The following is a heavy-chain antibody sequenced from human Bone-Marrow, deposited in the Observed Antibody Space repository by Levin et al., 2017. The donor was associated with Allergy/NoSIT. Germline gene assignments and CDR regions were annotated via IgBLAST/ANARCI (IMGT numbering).Heavy chain of an antibody. J-gene: IGHJ6*03. V-gene: IGHV3-15*01. Sequence: LSLTCAASGFTFSNAWMSWVRQAPGKGLEWVGRIKSKTDGGTTDYAAPVKGRFTISRDDSKNTLYLQMNSLKTEDTAVYYCTTVYYDILTGVYYYYYMDVWGKGTTVTVSS. CDR3: TTVYYDILTGVYYYYYMDV. CDR2: IKSKTDGGTT. CDR1: GFTFSNAW. D-gene: IGHD3-9*01.